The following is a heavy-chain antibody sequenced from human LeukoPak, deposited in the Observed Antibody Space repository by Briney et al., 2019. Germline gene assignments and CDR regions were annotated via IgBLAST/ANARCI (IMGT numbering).Heavy chain of an antibody. D-gene: IGHD3-10*01. Sequence: PGGSLRLSCAASGFTFDDYGMSWVRQAPGKGLEWVSGINWNGGSTGYADSVKGRFTISRDNAKNSLYLQMNSLRAEDTALYYCARDRYGSGSYYNIPDYWGQETLVTVSS. CDR3: ARDRYGSGSYYNIPDY. V-gene: IGHV3-20*04. J-gene: IGHJ4*02. CDR2: INWNGGST. CDR1: GFTFDDYG.